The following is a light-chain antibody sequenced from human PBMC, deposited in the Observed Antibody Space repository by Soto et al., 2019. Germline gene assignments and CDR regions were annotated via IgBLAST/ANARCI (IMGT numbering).Light chain of an antibody. Sequence: QSVLTQTPSASGTPGQRVTISCSGSSSNIGSNYVYWYQQLPGTAPKLLIYSNNQRPSGVPDRFSGSKSGTSASLAISGLRSDDESDYYCAAWDDSLSGHVVFGGGTKLTVL. CDR1: SSNIGSNY. V-gene: IGLV1-47*02. J-gene: IGLJ2*01. CDR2: SNN. CDR3: AAWDDSLSGHVV.